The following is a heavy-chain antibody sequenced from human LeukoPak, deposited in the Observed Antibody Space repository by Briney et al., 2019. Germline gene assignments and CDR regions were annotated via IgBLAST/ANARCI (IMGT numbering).Heavy chain of an antibody. D-gene: IGHD6-6*01. Sequence: GGSLRLSCAASGFTFSTYWMSWVRQAPGKGLEWVANIKQDGSETFYVDSVKGRFSISRDNAQNSLYLQMNRLRAEDTALYYCARDYRSSSGRSIDYWGQGTLVTASS. V-gene: IGHV3-7*01. CDR3: ARDYRSSSGRSIDY. CDR2: IKQDGSET. J-gene: IGHJ4*02. CDR1: GFTFSTYW.